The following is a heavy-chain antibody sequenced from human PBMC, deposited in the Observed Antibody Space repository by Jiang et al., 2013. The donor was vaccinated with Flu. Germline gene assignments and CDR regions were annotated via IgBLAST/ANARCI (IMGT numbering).Heavy chain of an antibody. V-gene: IGHV5-51*01. CDR2: IYPDDSDT. Sequence: LVESGARGEKDPGRLLKISCEASGYSFSHYWIVWVRQMPGRGLEWMGFIYPDDSDTRYNPSFQGHVTISADTSLNTAYLQWDSLRASDTAMYYCARLGRRGLRYLDWLSHWGQGTPVTVSS. J-gene: IGHJ1*01. CDR3: ARLGRRGLRYLDWLSH. CDR1: GYSFSHYW. D-gene: IGHD3-9*01.